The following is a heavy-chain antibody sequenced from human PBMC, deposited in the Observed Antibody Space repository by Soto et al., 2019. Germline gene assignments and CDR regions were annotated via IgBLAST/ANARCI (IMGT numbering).Heavy chain of an antibody. D-gene: IGHD1-26*01. J-gene: IGHJ3*01. CDR3: ARPTPVGATPYDAFDV. CDR1: GGSISSSSYY. CDR2: IYNTGNV. V-gene: IGHV4-39*01. Sequence: QLQLQESGPGLVKPSETLSLTCTVSGGSISSSSYYWGWIRQPPGKGLEWIGNIYNTGNVYYNPSLQGQVSMSVASSKNQFSLTLSSVTAADTAVYYCARPTPVGATPYDAFDVWGQGTMVTVSS.